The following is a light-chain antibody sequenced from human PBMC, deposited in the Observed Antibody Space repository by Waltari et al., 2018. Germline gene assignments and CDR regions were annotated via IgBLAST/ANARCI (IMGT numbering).Light chain of an antibody. CDR2: GAS. V-gene: IGKV3-20*01. J-gene: IGKJ1*01. CDR1: QSVSRA. Sequence: ELVLTQSPGTPSLSPGERVTLSCRASQSVSRALAWYQQKPGQAPRLLLYGASTRATGIPDRFSGSGSGTDFSLTISRLEPEDFAVYYCQHYVRLPVTFGRGTKVEIK. CDR3: QHYVRLPVT.